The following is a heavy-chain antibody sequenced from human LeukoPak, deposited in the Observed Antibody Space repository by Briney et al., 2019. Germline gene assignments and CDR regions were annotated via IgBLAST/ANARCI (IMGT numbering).Heavy chain of an antibody. J-gene: IGHJ4*02. Sequence: SQTLSLTCTVSGDSISSGGHYWNWLRLRPGKGLEWIGYIFHTGSTYYNPSLKSRVTISVDTSKNQFSLKLSSVTAADTAVYYCARSPGIWNEYGRLEYWGQGALVTVSS. D-gene: IGHD1-1*01. CDR2: IFHTGST. CDR1: GDSISSGGHY. CDR3: ARSPGIWNEYGRLEY. V-gene: IGHV4-31*03.